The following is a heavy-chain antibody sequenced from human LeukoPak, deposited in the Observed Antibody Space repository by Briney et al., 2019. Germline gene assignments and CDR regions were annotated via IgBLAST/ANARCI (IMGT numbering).Heavy chain of an antibody. CDR3: ARDLGVAGALDY. Sequence: GGSLRLSCAASGFTFSTYSMVWVRQAPGKGLEYVSAISSNGGTTYHANSVKGRFTISRDNSKNTLYLQTGSLRPEDMAVYYCARDLGVAGALDYWGQGTLVTVSS. D-gene: IGHD1-26*01. J-gene: IGHJ4*01. CDR2: ISSNGGTT. CDR1: GFTFSTYS. V-gene: IGHV3-64*01.